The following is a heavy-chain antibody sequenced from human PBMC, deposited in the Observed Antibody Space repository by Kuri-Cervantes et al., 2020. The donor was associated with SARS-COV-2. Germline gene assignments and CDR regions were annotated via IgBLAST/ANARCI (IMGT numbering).Heavy chain of an antibody. Sequence: SETLSLTCTVSGGSISSSNYYWGWIRQPPGKGLEWIGSVYYSGGAYYNPSLESQVTISVATSNNQFSLKLTSVTAADTAVYYCFRIHLGINYYYYYMDVWGKGTTVTVSS. V-gene: IGHV4-39*01. CDR2: VYYSGGA. CDR1: GGSISSSNYY. D-gene: IGHD2/OR15-2a*01. J-gene: IGHJ6*03. CDR3: FRIHLGINYYYYYMDV.